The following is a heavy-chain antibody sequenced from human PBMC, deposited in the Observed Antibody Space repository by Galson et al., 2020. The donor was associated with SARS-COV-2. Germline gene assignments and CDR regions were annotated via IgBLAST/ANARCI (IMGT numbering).Heavy chain of an antibody. D-gene: IGHD6-13*01. Sequence: QLGESLKIFCAASGFTFGSSAMHWVRQAPGKGLEWLAIISYDGTTKYNSESVKGRFTISRDISKNTLYLQMNSLRPEDTAVYYCARETDDHTSSWFDSWGQGTLVTVSS. CDR2: ISYDGTTK. CDR1: GFTFGSSA. V-gene: IGHV3-30*04. J-gene: IGHJ5*01. CDR3: ARETDDHTSSWFDS.